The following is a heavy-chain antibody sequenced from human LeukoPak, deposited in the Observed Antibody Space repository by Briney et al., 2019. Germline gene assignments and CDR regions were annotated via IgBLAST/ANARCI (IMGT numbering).Heavy chain of an antibody. Sequence: ASVKVSCKASGYTFTSYDINWARQATGQGLEWMGWMNPNSGNTGYAQKFQGRVTMTRNTSISTAYMELSSLRSDDTAVYYCARKYLYGSGKPHFDYWGQGTLVTVSS. V-gene: IGHV1-8*01. J-gene: IGHJ4*02. D-gene: IGHD3-10*01. CDR3: ARKYLYGSGKPHFDY. CDR2: MNPNSGNT. CDR1: GYTFTSYD.